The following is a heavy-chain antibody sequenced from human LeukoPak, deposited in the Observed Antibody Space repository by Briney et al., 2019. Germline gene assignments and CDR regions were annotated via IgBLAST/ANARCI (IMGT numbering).Heavy chain of an antibody. CDR3: ARAGGRFGAFDI. J-gene: IGHJ3*02. CDR1: GFTVSSNY. V-gene: IGHV3-53*01. Sequence: GGSVRLSCAACGFTVSSNYMSWVRQAPGKGLEWVSIIYSGGSTYYADSVKGRFTISRDNSKNTLYLQMSSLRAEDTAVYYCARAGGRFGAFDIWGQGTMVTVSS. CDR2: IYSGGST. D-gene: IGHD3-10*01.